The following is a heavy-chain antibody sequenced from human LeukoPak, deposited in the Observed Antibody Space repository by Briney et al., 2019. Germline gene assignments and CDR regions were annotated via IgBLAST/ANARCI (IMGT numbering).Heavy chain of an antibody. CDR1: GGSISSYY. D-gene: IGHD6-13*01. V-gene: IGHV4-59*01. Sequence: SETLSLTCTVSGGSISSYYWSWIRQPPGKGLEWIGYIYYSGSTNYNPSLKSRVTISVDTSKNQFSLKLSSVTAVDTAVYYCAKQQLVGGGWFDPWGQGTLVTVSS. CDR2: IYYSGST. J-gene: IGHJ5*02. CDR3: AKQQLVGGGWFDP.